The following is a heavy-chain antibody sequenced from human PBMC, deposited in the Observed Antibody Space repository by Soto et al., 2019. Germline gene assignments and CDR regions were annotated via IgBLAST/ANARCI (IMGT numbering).Heavy chain of an antibody. CDR2: TYYRGGS. J-gene: IGHJ4*02. CDR3: ARLIGYDPAGAADK. D-gene: IGHD5-12*01. V-gene: IGHV4-30-4*01. CDR1: GASVSSAEHY. Sequence: QVQLQESGPGLVKASETLSLTCTFSGASVSSAEHYWSWIRKPPGQGLEWIGYTYYRGGSYYNSSLQRSVSILVDTSQNKYSLILTDVTAADTAVYYCARLIGYDPAGAADKWGQGILVSVAS.